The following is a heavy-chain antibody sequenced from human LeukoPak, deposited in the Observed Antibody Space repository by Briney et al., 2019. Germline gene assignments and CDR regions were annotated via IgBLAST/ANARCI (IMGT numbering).Heavy chain of an antibody. CDR1: GFTFSSYA. V-gene: IGHV3-30-3*01. D-gene: IGHD3-22*01. CDR2: ISYDGSNK. CDR3: ANIPSHYYDSSGYFDY. J-gene: IGHJ4*02. Sequence: PGRSLRLSCAASGFTFSSYAMHWVRQAPGKGLEWVAVISYDGSNKYYADSVKGRFTISRDNSKNTLYLQMNSLRAEDTAVYYCANIPSHYYDSSGYFDYWGQGTLVTVSS.